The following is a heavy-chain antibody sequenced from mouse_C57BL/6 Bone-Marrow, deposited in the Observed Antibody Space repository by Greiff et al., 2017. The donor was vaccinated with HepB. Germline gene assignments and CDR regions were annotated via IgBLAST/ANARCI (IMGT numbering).Heavy chain of an antibody. D-gene: IGHD4-1*01. CDR1: GYTFTSYW. J-gene: IGHJ3*01. V-gene: IGHV1-53*01. Sequence: VQLQQPGTELVKPGASVKLSCKASGYTFTSYWMHWVKQRPGQGLEWIGNIKPSNGGTNYNEKFKSKATLTVDNSYSTAYMQISSLTSEDSAVYSCARSRLGQLAYWGQGTLVTVSA. CDR3: ARSRLGQLAY. CDR2: IKPSNGGT.